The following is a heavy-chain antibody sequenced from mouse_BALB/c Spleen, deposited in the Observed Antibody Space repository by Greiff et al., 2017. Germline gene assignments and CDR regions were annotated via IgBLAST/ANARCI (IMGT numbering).Heavy chain of an antibody. J-gene: IGHJ2*01. CDR1: GYTFTSYT. V-gene: IGHV1-4*02. CDR2: INPSSGYT. CDR3: ARQGKPYYFDY. Sequence: VQLQQSAAELARPGASVKMSCKASGYTFTSYTMHWVKQRPGQGLEWIGYINPSSGYTEYNQKFKDKTTLTADKSSSTAYMQLSSLTSEDSAVYYCARQGKPYYFDYWGQGTTLTVSS.